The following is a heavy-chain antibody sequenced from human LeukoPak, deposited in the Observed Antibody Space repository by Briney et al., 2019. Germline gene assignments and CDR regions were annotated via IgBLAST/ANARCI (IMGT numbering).Heavy chain of an antibody. Sequence: WVKVSCKASGGTFSSYAISWVRQAPGQGLEWMGGNIPIFGTAKYAQRFQGRVTITADESTSTAYMELSSLRSEDTAVYYCARAKSLRDMATSQGSWGQGTLVTVSS. CDR3: ARAKSLRDMATSQGS. CDR1: GGTFSSYA. V-gene: IGHV1-69*01. D-gene: IGHD5-24*01. J-gene: IGHJ5*02. CDR2: NIPIFGTA.